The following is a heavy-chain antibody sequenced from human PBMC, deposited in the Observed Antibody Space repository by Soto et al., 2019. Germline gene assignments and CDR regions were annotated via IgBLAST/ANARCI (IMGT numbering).Heavy chain of an antibody. CDR3: ARSYDFWSGGGYYYYGMDV. CDR2: IYYSGST. D-gene: IGHD3-3*01. V-gene: IGHV4-59*01. CDR1: GGSISSYY. Sequence: KASETLSLTCTVSGGSISSYYWSWIRQPPGKGLEWIGYIYYSGSTSYNPSLKSRVTISVDTSKNQFSLKLSSVTAADTAVYYCARSYDFWSGGGYYYYGMDVWGQGTTVTVSS. J-gene: IGHJ6*02.